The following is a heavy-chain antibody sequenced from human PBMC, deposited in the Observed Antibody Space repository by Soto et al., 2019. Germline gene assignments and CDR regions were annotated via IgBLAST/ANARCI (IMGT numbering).Heavy chain of an antibody. CDR3: ARDFRQDQQLPGYYYYGMDV. CDR1: GDSNTGAAYY. J-gene: IGHJ6*02. Sequence: SETLSLTCTVSGDSNTGAAYYWSWIRQHPGKCLEWIGHIHYSGTTYYNPSLKSRVSFSVDTSKKQFSLRLTSVTAADTAVYYCARDFRQDQQLPGYYYYGMDVWGQGTTVTV. D-gene: IGHD6-13*01. CDR2: IHYSGTT. V-gene: IGHV4-31*03.